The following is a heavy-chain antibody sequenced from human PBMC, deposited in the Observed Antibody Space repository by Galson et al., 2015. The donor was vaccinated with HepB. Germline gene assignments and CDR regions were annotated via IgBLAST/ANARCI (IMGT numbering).Heavy chain of an antibody. CDR3: AKDDYSNYAYFDY. J-gene: IGHJ4*02. Sequence: SLRLSCAASGFTFSSYAMSWVRQAPGKGLEWVSAISGSGGSTYYADSVKGRFTISRDNSKNTLYLQMNSLRAEDTAVYYCAKDDYSNYAYFDYWGQGTLVTVSS. CDR1: GFTFSSYA. V-gene: IGHV3-23*01. D-gene: IGHD4-11*01. CDR2: ISGSGGST.